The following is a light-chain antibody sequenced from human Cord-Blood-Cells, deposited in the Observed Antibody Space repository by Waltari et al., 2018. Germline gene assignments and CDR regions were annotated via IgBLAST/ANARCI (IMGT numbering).Light chain of an antibody. CDR2: DVS. V-gene: IGLV2-11*01. Sequence: QSALTQPRSVSGSPGQSVTISCTGTSSDVGGYNYALWYQQHPGKAPKLMIYDVSKRPSGVPDRFSGSKSGNTASLTISGLQAEDEADYYCCSYAGSYTYVFGTGTKVTVL. CDR3: CSYAGSYTYV. J-gene: IGLJ1*01. CDR1: SSDVGGYNY.